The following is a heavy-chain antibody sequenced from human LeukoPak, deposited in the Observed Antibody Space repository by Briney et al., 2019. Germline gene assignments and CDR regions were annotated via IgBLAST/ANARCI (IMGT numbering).Heavy chain of an antibody. Sequence: GGSLRLSCAASGVTFSSYAIHWVRQAPGKGLEWLAVISYDGSNKYYAASVKGRFTISRDNSKNTLFLQMNSLRAEDTAVYYCARVKEASAFDIWGQGTMVTVSS. V-gene: IGHV3-30*04. J-gene: IGHJ3*02. CDR2: ISYDGSNK. CDR1: GVTFSSYA. D-gene: IGHD5-12*01. CDR3: ARVKEASAFDI.